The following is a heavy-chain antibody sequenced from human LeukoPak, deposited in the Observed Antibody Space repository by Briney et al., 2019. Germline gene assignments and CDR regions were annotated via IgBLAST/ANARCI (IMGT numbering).Heavy chain of an antibody. CDR2: ISDDGRST. J-gene: IGHJ4*02. D-gene: IGHD6-6*01. V-gene: IGHV3-23*01. Sequence: PGGSLRLSCAASGFTFSSYGMSWVRQAPGKGLEWVSSISDDGRSTYYADSVKGRFTISKDNSKNTMYLRMNNLRAEDTAIYYCAKRVPYTSSSVYFDYWGQGTLVTVSS. CDR1: GFTFSSYG. CDR3: AKRVPYTSSSVYFDY.